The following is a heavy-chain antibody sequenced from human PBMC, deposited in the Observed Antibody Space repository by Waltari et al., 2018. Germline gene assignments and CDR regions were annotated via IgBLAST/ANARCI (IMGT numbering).Heavy chain of an antibody. CDR1: GGTFSSYA. Sequence: QVQLVQSGAEVKKPGSSVKVSCKASGGTFSSYAISWVRQAPGQGLEWMGGIIPSFGTANYAQKLQGRVTMTTDTSTSTAYMELRSLRSDDTAVYYCAMSRRQWLVGEDWALVDWGQGTLVTVSS. D-gene: IGHD6-19*01. J-gene: IGHJ4*02. CDR2: IIPSFGTA. CDR3: AMSRRQWLVGEDWALVD. V-gene: IGHV1-69*05.